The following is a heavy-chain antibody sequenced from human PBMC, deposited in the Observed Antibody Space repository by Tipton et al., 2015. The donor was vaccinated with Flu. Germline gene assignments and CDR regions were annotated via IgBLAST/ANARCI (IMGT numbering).Heavy chain of an antibody. Sequence: SLRLSCAASGFTFSSYAMSWVRQAPGKGLEWVSAISGSGGSTYYADSVKGRFTISRDNSKNTLYLQMNSLRAEDTAVYYCARVYSSSSGRNAFDIWGQGTMVTVSS. D-gene: IGHD6-6*01. J-gene: IGHJ3*02. CDR1: GFTFSSYA. CDR2: ISGSGGST. V-gene: IGHV3-23*01. CDR3: ARVYSSSSGRNAFDI.